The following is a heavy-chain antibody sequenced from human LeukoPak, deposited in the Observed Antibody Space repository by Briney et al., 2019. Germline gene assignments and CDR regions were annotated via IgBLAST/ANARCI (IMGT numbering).Heavy chain of an antibody. CDR1: GFTFSSYA. D-gene: IGHD2-2*01. CDR2: ISYDGSNK. Sequence: GRSLRLSCAASGFTFSSYAMHWVRQAPGKGLEWVAVISYDGSNKYYADSVKGRFTISRDNSKNTLYLQMNSLRAEDTAVYYCAKDKAGDIRGQLLFLTWFDPWGQGTLVAVSS. CDR3: AKDKAGDIRGQLLFLTWFDP. V-gene: IGHV3-30*01. J-gene: IGHJ5*02.